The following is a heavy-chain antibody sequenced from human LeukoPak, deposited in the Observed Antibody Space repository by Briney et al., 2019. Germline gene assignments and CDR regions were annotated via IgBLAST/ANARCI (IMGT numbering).Heavy chain of an antibody. CDR2: ISGSGGST. CDR1: GFTFSSYA. D-gene: IGHD2-2*01. J-gene: IGHJ6*02. CDR3: AKSLEYCSSTSCSGDYYYGMDV. V-gene: IGHV3-23*01. Sequence: PGGSLRLSRAASGFTFSSYAMSWVRQAPGKGLEWVSAISGSGGSTYYADSVKGRFTISRDNSKNTLYLQMNSLRAEDTAVYYCAKSLEYCSSTSCSGDYYYGMDVWGQGTTVTVSS.